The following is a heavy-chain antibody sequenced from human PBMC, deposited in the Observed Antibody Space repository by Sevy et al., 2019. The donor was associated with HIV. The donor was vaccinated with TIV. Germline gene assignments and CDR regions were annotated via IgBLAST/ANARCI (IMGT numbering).Heavy chain of an antibody. CDR1: GGSFSGYY. V-gene: IGHV4-34*01. Sequence: SETLSLTFAVYGGSFSGYYWSWIRQPPGKGLEWIGEINHSGSTNYNPSLKSRVTISVDTSKNQFSLKLSSVTAADTAVYYCARGWGGNYYYYYGMDVWGQGTTVTVSS. CDR2: INHSGST. J-gene: IGHJ6*02. CDR3: ARGWGGNYYYYYGMDV. D-gene: IGHD3-16*01.